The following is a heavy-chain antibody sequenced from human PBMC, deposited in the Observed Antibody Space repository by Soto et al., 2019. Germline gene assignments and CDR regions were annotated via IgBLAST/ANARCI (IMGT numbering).Heavy chain of an antibody. CDR2: IIPIFGTA. CDR3: ARDAYSSSRVHYYGMDV. V-gene: IGHV1-69*13. D-gene: IGHD6-6*01. Sequence: GASVKVSCKASGGTFSSYAISWVRQAPGQGLEWMGGIIPIFGTANYAQKSQGRVTITADESTSTAYMELSSLRSEDTAVYYCARDAYSSSRVHYYGMDVWGQGTRVTVSS. J-gene: IGHJ6*02. CDR1: GGTFSSYA.